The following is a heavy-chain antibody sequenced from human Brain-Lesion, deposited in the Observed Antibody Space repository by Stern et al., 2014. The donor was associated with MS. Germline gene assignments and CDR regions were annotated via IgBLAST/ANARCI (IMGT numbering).Heavy chain of an antibody. D-gene: IGHD2-15*01. V-gene: IGHV3-53*01. CDR1: GFTLSTTY. J-gene: IGHJ6*02. Sequence: EVQLVESGGGLMQPGGSLRLSCAASGFTLSTTYMSWVRQAPGPGLEWVSVPYGGGDTRNGDSVKGRFTISRDTSKNTLYLQMDSLRADDTAVYYCARYCSGGSCYFHGLDVWGQGTTVTVSS. CDR3: ARYCSGGSCYFHGLDV. CDR2: PYGGGDT.